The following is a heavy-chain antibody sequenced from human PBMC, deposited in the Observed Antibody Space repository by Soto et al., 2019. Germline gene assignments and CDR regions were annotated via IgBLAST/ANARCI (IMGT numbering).Heavy chain of an antibody. D-gene: IGHD5-12*01. CDR3: ARESGGATATLDYYYFYMDV. CDR1: GDSFNDYY. J-gene: IGHJ6*03. CDR2: INPNGGAT. V-gene: IGHV1-2*02. Sequence: VQLAQSGAEVKKPGASVKVSCKTSGDSFNDYYIHWVRQAPGQGLEWMGWINPNGGATKYAQKFQGRVTGTRDTSIRTVYMELSSLRSDDTDVYYCARESGGATATLDYYYFYMDVWGKGTTVTVSS.